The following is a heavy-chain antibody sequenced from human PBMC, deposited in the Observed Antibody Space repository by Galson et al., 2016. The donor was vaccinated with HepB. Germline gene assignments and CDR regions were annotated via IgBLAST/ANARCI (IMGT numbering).Heavy chain of an antibody. J-gene: IGHJ5*02. CDR1: GGSISSGGYY. CDR2: IYSSGST. D-gene: IGHD3-10*01. Sequence: TLSLTCTVSGGSISSGGYYWSWIRQLPGKGLGWIGYIYSSGSTSYNPSLKSRVTISVDTSKNQFSLNLSSVTAADTAVYYCARVYYPNWFDPWGQGTLVTVSS. CDR3: ARVYYPNWFDP. V-gene: IGHV4-31*03.